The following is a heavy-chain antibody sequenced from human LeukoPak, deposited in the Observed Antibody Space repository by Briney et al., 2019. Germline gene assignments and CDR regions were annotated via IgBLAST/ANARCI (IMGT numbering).Heavy chain of an antibody. V-gene: IGHV4-34*01. J-gene: IGHJ5*02. CDR1: GGSFSGYY. CDR2: INHSGST. CDR3: ARGAYYDFWSGYYSRRYNWFDP. Sequence: SETLSLTCAVYGGSFSGYYWSWIRQPPGKGLEWIGEINHSGSTNYNPSLKSRVTISVDTSKNQFSLKLSSVTAADTAVYYCARGAYYDFWSGYYSRRYNWFDPRGQGTLVTVSS. D-gene: IGHD3-3*01.